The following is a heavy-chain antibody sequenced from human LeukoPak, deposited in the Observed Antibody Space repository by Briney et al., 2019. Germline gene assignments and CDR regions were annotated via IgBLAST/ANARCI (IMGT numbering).Heavy chain of an antibody. CDR1: GFTFSSYA. CDR3: AKRSYYYDSSGYRYYFDY. D-gene: IGHD3-22*01. J-gene: IGHJ4*02. CDR2: ISYDGSNK. V-gene: IGHV3-30*04. Sequence: GRSLRLSCAASGFTFSSYAMHWVRQAPGKGLEWVAVISYDGSNKYYADSVKGRFTISRDNSKNTLYLQMNSLRAEDTAVYYCAKRSYYYDSSGYRYYFDYWGQGTLVTVSS.